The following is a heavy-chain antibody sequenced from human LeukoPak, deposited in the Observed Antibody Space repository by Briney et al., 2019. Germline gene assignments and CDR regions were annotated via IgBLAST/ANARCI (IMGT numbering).Heavy chain of an antibody. Sequence: SETLSLTCTVSGGSISSYYWSWIRQPPGKGLEWIGYIYYSGSTNYNPSLKSRVTISVDTSKNQLSLKLDSVTAADTAVYYCAGDLPGNSFFDFWGQGILVTVSS. CDR1: GGSISSYY. CDR3: AGDLPGNSFFDF. D-gene: IGHD5-18*01. CDR2: IYYSGST. V-gene: IGHV4-59*01. J-gene: IGHJ4*02.